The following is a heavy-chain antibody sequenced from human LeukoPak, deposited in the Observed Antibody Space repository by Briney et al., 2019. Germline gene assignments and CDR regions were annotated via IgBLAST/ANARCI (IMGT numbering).Heavy chain of an antibody. Sequence: ASVKVSCKASGYTFTSYDINWVRQATGQGLEWMGWMNPNSGNTGYAQKFQGRVTMTRNTSISTAYMELSGLRSEDTAGYYCARESWDYVWGSYRFDYWGQGTLVTVSS. J-gene: IGHJ4*02. CDR2: MNPNSGNT. V-gene: IGHV1-8*01. CDR1: GYTFTSYD. D-gene: IGHD3-16*02. CDR3: ARESWDYVWGSYRFDY.